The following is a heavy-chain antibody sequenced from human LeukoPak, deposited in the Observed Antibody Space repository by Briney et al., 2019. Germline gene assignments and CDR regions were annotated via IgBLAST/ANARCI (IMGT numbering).Heavy chain of an antibody. D-gene: IGHD4-23*01. CDR2: IRQDDSEK. CDR1: GFTFSDYW. CDR3: ATDRKVGTWDPRFNY. J-gene: IGHJ4*02. V-gene: IGHV3-7*01. Sequence: PGGSMRLSCSAYGFTFSDYWMMWDRQAPGKGLEWVGTIRQDDSEKNYVDSVKGRFTISRDNAKSSLYLQMDSLRAEDPAIYYCATDRKVGTWDPRFNYWGQGTLVTVSS.